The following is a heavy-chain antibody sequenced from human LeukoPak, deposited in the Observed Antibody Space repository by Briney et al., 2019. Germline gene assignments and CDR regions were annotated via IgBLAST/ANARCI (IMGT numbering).Heavy chain of an antibody. D-gene: IGHD3-22*01. CDR2: INPNSGGT. J-gene: IGHJ5*02. CDR1: GYTFTGYY. Sequence: VASVKVSXKASGYTFTGYYMHWVRQAPGQGLEWIGWINPNSGGTNYAQKFQGRVTMTRDTSISTAYMELSRLRSDDTAVYYCARAASYYYDSSGYYAYNWFDPWGQGTLVTVSS. V-gene: IGHV1-2*02. CDR3: ARAASYYYDSSGYYAYNWFDP.